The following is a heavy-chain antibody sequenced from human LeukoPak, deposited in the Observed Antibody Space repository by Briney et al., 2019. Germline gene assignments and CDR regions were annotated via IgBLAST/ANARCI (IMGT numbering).Heavy chain of an antibody. CDR2: ISSNSYHI. CDR1: GFTFSSYS. J-gene: IGHJ3*02. CDR3: ARDRGYYYGSGSSNDAFDI. D-gene: IGHD3-10*01. V-gene: IGHV3-21*01. Sequence: GGSLRLSCAASGFTFSSYSVHWVRQAPGKGLKWVSSISSNSYHIYYAGSVKGRFTISRDNSKNTLYLQMNSLRAEDTAVYYCARDRGYYYGSGSSNDAFDIWGQGTMVTVSS.